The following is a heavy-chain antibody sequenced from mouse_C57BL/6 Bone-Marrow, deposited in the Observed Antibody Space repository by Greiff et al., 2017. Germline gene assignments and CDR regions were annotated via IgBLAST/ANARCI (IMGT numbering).Heavy chain of an antibody. J-gene: IGHJ2*01. D-gene: IGHD1-1*01. CDR2: IHPNSGST. CDR1: GYTFTSYW. V-gene: IGHV1-64*01. Sequence: VQLQQSGAELVKPGASVKLSCKASGYTFTSYWMHWVKQRPGQGLEWIGMIHPNSGSTNYNEKFKSKATLTVDQSSSTAYMQLSSLTSEDSAVYYCARGTYYGSSYPDYWGQGTTLTVSS. CDR3: ARGTYYGSSYPDY.